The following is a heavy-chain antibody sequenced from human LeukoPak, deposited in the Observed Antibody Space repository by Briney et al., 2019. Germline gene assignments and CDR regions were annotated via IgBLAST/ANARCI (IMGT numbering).Heavy chain of an antibody. J-gene: IGHJ5*02. CDR1: GGSFTRYS. CDR2: INHSGST. CDR3: ASSRYCSSTSCPGWFDP. D-gene: IGHD2-2*01. V-gene: IGHV4-34*01. Sequence: SATLSLTCAAHGGSFTRYSWSWIRQPPRKGLQSTAEINHSGSTNYNPSLKSRVTISVDTSKTQFSLKLSSVTAADTAVYYCASSRYCSSTSCPGWFDPWGQGTLVTVSS.